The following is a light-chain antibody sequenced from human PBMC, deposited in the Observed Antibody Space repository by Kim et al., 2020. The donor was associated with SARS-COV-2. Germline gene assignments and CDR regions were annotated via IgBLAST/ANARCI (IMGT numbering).Light chain of an antibody. CDR2: ANN. CDR3: QSSDSSLSGV. CDR1: SSNRVAGYD. V-gene: IGLV1-40*01. Sequence: GRGGTHPVPGSSSNRVAGYDVHWDPRWPGTAPRLLIYANNNRPSGVPDRFSGSKSGTSASLAITGLQAEDEAVYYCQSSDSSLSGVFGGGTQLTVL. J-gene: IGLJ3*02.